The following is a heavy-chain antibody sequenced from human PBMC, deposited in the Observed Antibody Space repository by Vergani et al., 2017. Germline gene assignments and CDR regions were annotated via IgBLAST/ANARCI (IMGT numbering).Heavy chain of an antibody. V-gene: IGHV3-23*01. Sequence: EVQLLESGGDLVQPGGSLRLSCAASGFTFNHYAMNWVRQAPGKGLEWVSGISGSGGSTYYAGSVKGRFTISRDSSKNTLYLQMNSLSAGDTAVYYCAKANTRNSGDDYLYYYHAMDVGGKGTTVTVSS. J-gene: IGHJ6*04. D-gene: IGHD5-12*01. CDR1: GFTFNHYA. CDR2: ISGSGGST. CDR3: AKANTRNSGDDYLYYYHAMDV.